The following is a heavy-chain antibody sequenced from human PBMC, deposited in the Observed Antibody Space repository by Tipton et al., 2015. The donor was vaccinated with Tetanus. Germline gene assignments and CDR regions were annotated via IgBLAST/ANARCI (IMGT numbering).Heavy chain of an antibody. Sequence: GLVKPSETLSLTCTVSGGFISRDYWTWIRQPAGKGLEWIGRMSSSGSITYNPSLKSRVTMSADTSKSQFSLHLRTVTAADTAVYYCARGRGTYFFDSSGYYPKYYIDSWGQGTRVTVSS. J-gene: IGHJ4*02. D-gene: IGHD3-22*01. CDR1: GGFISRDY. V-gene: IGHV4-4*07. CDR3: ARGRGTYFFDSSGYYPKYYIDS. CDR2: MSSSGSI.